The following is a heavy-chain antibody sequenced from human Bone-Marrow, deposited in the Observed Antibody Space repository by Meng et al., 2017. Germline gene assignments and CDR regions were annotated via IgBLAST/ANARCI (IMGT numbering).Heavy chain of an antibody. V-gene: IGHV4-34*01. CDR3: ARGGYYGSGSYDF. CDR2: INDDESD. CDR1: GGSFRGYY. Sequence: LSCAVYGGSFRGYYWTWIRQSPGKGLEWIGEINDDESDNYTPSLKSRVTISVDRSKNQFSLKMTSVTAADTAVYYCARGGYYGSGSYDFWGPGTLVTVSS. J-gene: IGHJ4*02. D-gene: IGHD3-10*01.